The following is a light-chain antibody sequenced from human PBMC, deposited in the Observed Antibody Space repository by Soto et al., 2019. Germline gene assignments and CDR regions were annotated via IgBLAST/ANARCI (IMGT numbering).Light chain of an antibody. CDR2: DAS. CDR3: QQSYMDPIT. CDR1: KRIGPN. Sequence: DIQMTQSQSSLSASVGKRATITCRPGKRIGPNLNWYQKKPGKAPNLLIYDASRLQSGVPSRFSGSGGGTDFTLSISSVQPEDFATYFCQQSYMDPITFGQGTQLEI. V-gene: IGKV1-39*01. J-gene: IGKJ5*01.